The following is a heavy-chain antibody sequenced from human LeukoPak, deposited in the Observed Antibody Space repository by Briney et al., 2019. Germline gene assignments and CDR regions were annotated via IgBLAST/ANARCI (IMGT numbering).Heavy chain of an antibody. CDR1: GGSISSYY. CDR2: IYYSGST. J-gene: IGHJ4*02. CDR3: ARGHDYGDPSAI. V-gene: IGHV4-59*01. Sequence: PSETLSLTCSVSGGSISSYYWSWIRQPPGKGLEWIGYIYYSGSTNYNPSLKSRVTMSVDTSKNQFSLQLTSVTAADTAVYYCARGHDYGDPSAIWGQGTLVTVSS. D-gene: IGHD4-17*01.